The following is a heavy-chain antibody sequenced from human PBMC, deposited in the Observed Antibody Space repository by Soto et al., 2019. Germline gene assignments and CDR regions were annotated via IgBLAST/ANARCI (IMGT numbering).Heavy chain of an antibody. CDR1: GYSISSGYY. CDR2: IYHSGST. V-gene: IGHV4-38-2*02. D-gene: IGHD3-3*01. Sequence: SETLSLTCAVSGYSISSGYYWGWIRQPPGKGLEWIGSIYHSGSTYYNPSLKSRVTISVDTSKNQFSLKLSSVTAADTAVYYCARDQVFLEWLIGEFDIWGQGTMVTGSS. CDR3: ARDQVFLEWLIGEFDI. J-gene: IGHJ3*02.